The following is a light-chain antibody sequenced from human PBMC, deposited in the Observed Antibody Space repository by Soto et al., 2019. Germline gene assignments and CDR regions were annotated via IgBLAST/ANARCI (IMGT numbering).Light chain of an antibody. Sequence: QSVLTQSPSASGTPGQRVVISCSGSSSNIGRNMVNWYQQLPGTAPKLLMYYDNQRPSGVPDRFSGSRSGTSASLAISGLQAEDEADYYCCSYAGSYSYVFGTGTKVTVL. CDR2: YDN. CDR3: CSYAGSYSYV. J-gene: IGLJ1*01. V-gene: IGLV1-44*01. CDR1: SSNIGRNM.